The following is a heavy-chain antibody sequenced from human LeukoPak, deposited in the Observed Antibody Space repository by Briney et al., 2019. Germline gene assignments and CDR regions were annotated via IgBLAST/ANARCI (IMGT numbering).Heavy chain of an antibody. J-gene: IGHJ3*02. CDR2: ISSSSSYI. Sequence: GGSLRLSCATSGFTFNDYAMYWVRQAPGKGLEWVSSISSSSSYIYYADSVKGRFTISRDNAKNSLYLQMNSLRAEDTAVYYCARSRSVAGTDAFDIWGQGTMVTVSS. D-gene: IGHD2-15*01. V-gene: IGHV3-21*01. CDR3: ARSRSVAGTDAFDI. CDR1: GFTFNDYA.